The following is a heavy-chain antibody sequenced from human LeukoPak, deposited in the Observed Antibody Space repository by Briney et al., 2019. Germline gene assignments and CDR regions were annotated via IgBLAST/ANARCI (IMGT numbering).Heavy chain of an antibody. V-gene: IGHV3-74*01. CDR3: ARGHYYYDSSGYLNYYYYYGMDV. D-gene: IGHD3-22*01. J-gene: IGHJ6*02. Sequence: GGSLRLSCAASGFTFSSYWMHWVRQAPGKGLVWVSRINSDGSSTSYADSVKGRFTISRDNAKNTLYLQMNSLRAEDTAVYYCARGHYYYDSSGYLNYYYYYGMDVWGQGTTVTVSS. CDR1: GFTFSSYW. CDR2: INSDGSST.